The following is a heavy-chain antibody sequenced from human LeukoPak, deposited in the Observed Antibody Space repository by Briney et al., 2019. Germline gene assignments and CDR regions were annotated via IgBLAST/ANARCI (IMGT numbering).Heavy chain of an antibody. J-gene: IGHJ4*02. CDR2: IYYSGST. Sequence: PSETLSLTCTVSGGSISSSSYYWGWIRQPPGKGLEWIGSIYYSGSTYYNPSLKSRVTISVDTSKNQFSLKLSSVTAADTAVYYCAIDPYSGSYWDPGSPFDYWGQGTLVTVSS. D-gene: IGHD1-26*01. CDR1: GGSISSSSYY. V-gene: IGHV4-39*07. CDR3: AIDPYSGSYWDPGSPFDY.